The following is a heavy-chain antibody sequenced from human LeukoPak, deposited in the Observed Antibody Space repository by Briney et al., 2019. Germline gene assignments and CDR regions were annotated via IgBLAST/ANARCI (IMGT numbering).Heavy chain of an antibody. CDR3: ARQREYYDILTGYHRGQYNWFDP. D-gene: IGHD3-9*01. CDR2: ISAYNGNT. J-gene: IGHJ5*02. V-gene: IGHV1-18*01. Sequence: GASVKVSCKASGDTFTSYGISWVRQAPGQGLEWIGWISAYNGNTNYAQKLQGRVTMTTDTSTSTAYMELRSLRSDDTAVYYCARQREYYDILTGYHRGQYNWFDPWGQGTLVTVSS. CDR1: GDTFTSYG.